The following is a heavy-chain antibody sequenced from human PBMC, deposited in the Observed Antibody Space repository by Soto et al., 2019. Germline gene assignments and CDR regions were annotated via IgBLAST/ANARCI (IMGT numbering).Heavy chain of an antibody. V-gene: IGHV3-30*04. CDR2: TSYDGTNK. CDR1: GFSFSSYT. J-gene: IGHJ5*02. Sequence: QVQLVESGGGVVQPGRSLRLSCAASGFSFSSYTMHWVRQTPGRGLQWVAVTSYDGTNKYYADSVRGRFTISRDNSNSTLYLQMNNLRAGDTAVYYCVGAAMWTGKGFEAWGQGTLLTVSS. CDR3: VGAAMWTGKGFEA. D-gene: IGHD3-9*01.